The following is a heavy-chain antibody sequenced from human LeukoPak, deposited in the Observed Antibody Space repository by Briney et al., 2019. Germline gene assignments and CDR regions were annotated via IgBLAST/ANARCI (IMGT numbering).Heavy chain of an antibody. Sequence: GGCLRLSCAASGFTVSSNYMSWVRPAPGKGLEWVSVIYSGGSTYYADSVKGRFTISRDNSKNTLYLQMNSLRAEDTAVYYCAREVGTTMDCYYGMDVWGQGTTVTVSS. CDR2: IYSGGST. J-gene: IGHJ6*02. CDR1: GFTVSSNY. CDR3: AREVGTTMDCYYGMDV. D-gene: IGHD1-7*01. V-gene: IGHV3-66*01.